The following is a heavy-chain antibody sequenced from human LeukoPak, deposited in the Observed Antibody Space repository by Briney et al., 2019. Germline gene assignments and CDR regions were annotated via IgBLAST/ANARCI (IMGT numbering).Heavy chain of an antibody. CDR1: GGTFSSYA. CDR2: IIPIFGTA. D-gene: IGHD2-2*01. V-gene: IGHV1-69*05. J-gene: IGHJ4*02. CDR3: ASSPYCSSTSCQFLGYYFDY. Sequence: SVKVSCKASGGTFSSYAISWVRQAPGQGLEWMGGIIPIFGTANYAQKFQGRVTITTDESARTAYMELSSLRSEDTAVYYCASSPYCSSTSCQFLGYYFDYWGQGTLVTVSS.